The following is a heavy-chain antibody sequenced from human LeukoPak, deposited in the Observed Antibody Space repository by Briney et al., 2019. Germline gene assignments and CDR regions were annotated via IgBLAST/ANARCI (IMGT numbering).Heavy chain of an antibody. J-gene: IGHJ4*02. CDR1: GYTFTSYY. V-gene: IGHV1-46*01. D-gene: IGHD1-26*01. CDR2: INPSGGST. CDR3: ARDGWEPLRFTTNYYFDY. Sequence: SVKVSCKASGYTFTSYYMHWVRQAPGQGLEWMGIINPSGGSTSYAQKFQARVSMTRDASTSTVYMELSSLRSEDTAVYYCARDGWEPLRFTTNYYFDYWGQGTLVTVSS.